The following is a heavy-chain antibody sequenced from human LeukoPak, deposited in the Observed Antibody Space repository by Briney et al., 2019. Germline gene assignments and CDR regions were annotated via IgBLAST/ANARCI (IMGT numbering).Heavy chain of an antibody. CDR3: ARETISHARFSSSWPNWFDP. CDR2: IYTSGST. D-gene: IGHD6-13*01. CDR1: GGSISSSSYY. Sequence: SETLSLTCTVSGGSISSSSYYWGWIRQPPGKGLEWIGSIYTSGSTNYNPSLKSRVTISVDTSKNQFSLKLSSVTAADTAVYYCARETISHARFSSSWPNWFDPWGQGTLVTVSS. V-gene: IGHV4-39*07. J-gene: IGHJ5*02.